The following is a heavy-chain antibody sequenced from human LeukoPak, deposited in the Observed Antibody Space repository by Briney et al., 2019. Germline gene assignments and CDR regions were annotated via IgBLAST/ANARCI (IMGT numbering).Heavy chain of an antibody. CDR1: GGTYSSYA. Sequence: SVTVSCKASGGTYSSYAISWVRQAPGQGLEWMGGIIPIFGTANYAQKFQGRVTITTDESTSTAYMELSSLRSEDTAMYYCARRLSIVGADYGMDVWGQGTTVTVSS. J-gene: IGHJ6*02. CDR2: IIPIFGTA. V-gene: IGHV1-69*05. D-gene: IGHD1-26*01. CDR3: ARRLSIVGADYGMDV.